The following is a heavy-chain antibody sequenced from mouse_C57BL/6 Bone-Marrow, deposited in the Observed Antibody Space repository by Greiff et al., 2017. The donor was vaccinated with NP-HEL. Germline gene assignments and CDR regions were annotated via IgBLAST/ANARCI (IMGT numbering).Heavy chain of an antibody. CDR3: ARGGFMDYYYGSSPWFAY. CDR1: GYTFTDYY. J-gene: IGHJ3*01. D-gene: IGHD1-1*01. V-gene: IGHV1-76*01. CDR2: IYPGSGNT. Sequence: VQLQQSGAELVRPGASVKLSCKASGYTFTDYYINWVKQRPGQGLEWIARIYPGSGNTYYNEKFKGKATLTAEKSSSTAYMQLSSLTSEDSAVYFCARGGFMDYYYGSSPWFAYWGQGTLVTVSA.